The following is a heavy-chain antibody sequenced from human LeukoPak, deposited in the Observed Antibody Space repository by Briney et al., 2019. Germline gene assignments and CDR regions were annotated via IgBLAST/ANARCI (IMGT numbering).Heavy chain of an antibody. V-gene: IGHV4-59*08. J-gene: IGHJ6*03. CDR2: IYYSGTT. Sequence: PSETLSLTCTVSGGSISSYYWSWIRQPPGKRLEWIGYIYYSGTTNYSPSLKSRVTISVDRSNNQFSLRLSSVTAADTAVYYCARSYCSNGSCYRYYYYMDVWGKGTTVTVSS. CDR3: ARSYCSNGSCYRYYYYMDV. D-gene: IGHD2-15*01. CDR1: GGSISSYY.